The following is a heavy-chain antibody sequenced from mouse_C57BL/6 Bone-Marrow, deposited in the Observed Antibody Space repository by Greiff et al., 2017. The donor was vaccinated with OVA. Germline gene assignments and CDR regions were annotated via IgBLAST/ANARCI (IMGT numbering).Heavy chain of an antibody. CDR2: INPSSGYT. Sequence: QVQLQQPGAELVKPGASVKLSCKASGYTFTSYWMHWVKQRPGQGLEWIGYINPSSGYTKYNEKFKNKATLTADTSSSPAYMQLSSLTYEDSAVYYGTRIWHWDMDYWGQGTTLTVSS. CDR3: TRIWHWDMDY. CDR1: GYTFTSYW. D-gene: IGHD4-1*01. V-gene: IGHV1-7*01. J-gene: IGHJ2*01.